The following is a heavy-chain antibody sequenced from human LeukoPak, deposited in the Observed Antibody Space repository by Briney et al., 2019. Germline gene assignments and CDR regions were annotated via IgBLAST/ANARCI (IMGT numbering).Heavy chain of an antibody. D-gene: IGHD1-7*01. J-gene: IGHJ5*02. CDR2: IRGSGGST. Sequence: PGGSLRLSCAASGFTFSSYAMSWVRQAPRKGLEWVSVIRGSGGSTYYADSVKGRVTISRDNSKNTLYLQMKSLRAEDTAVYYCAKGGTGSTDWFDPWGQGTLVTVSS. V-gene: IGHV3-23*01. CDR1: GFTFSSYA. CDR3: AKGGTGSTDWFDP.